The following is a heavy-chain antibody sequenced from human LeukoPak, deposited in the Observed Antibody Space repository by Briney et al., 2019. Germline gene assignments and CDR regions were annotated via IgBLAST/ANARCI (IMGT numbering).Heavy chain of an antibody. V-gene: IGHV3-23*01. D-gene: IGHD1-26*01. CDR3: ARRLGAQREYYFDY. CDR2: ISGGGGST. J-gene: IGHJ4*02. CDR1: GFTFNNYG. Sequence: GGSLRLSCAASGFTFNNYGMNWVRQAPGKGLEWVSGISGGGGSTYYADSVKGRFTISRDNSKNTLYLQMNSLRAEDTAVYYCARRLGAQREYYFDYWGQGTLVTVSS.